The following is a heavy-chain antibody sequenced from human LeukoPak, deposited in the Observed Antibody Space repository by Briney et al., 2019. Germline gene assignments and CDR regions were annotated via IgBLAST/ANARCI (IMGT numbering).Heavy chain of an antibody. CDR3: ARLDCSGGSCYSYYYYGMDV. J-gene: IGHJ6*02. Sequence: GESLKISCKGSGYSFTSYWISWVRQMPGKGLEWMGIIYPGDSDTRYSPSFQGQVTISADKSISTAYLQWSSLKASDTAMYYCARLDCSGGSCYSYYYYGMDVWGQGTTVTVSS. V-gene: IGHV5-51*01. CDR2: IYPGDSDT. D-gene: IGHD2-15*01. CDR1: GYSFTSYW.